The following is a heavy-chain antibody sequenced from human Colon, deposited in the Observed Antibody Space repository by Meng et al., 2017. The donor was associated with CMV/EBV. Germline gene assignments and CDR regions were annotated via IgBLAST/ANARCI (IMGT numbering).Heavy chain of an antibody. V-gene: IGHV4-39*07. CDR3: ARDSRFSQVYYYYYGMDV. Sequence: SETLSLTCSVSGGPIISHSYYWGWIRQSPGKGLEWIGSIYYSGSTYYNPSLKSRVTISVDTSKNQFSLKLSSVTAADTAVYYCARDSRFSQVYYYYYGMDVWGQGTTVTVSS. CDR2: IYYSGST. J-gene: IGHJ6*02. CDR1: GGPIISHSYY.